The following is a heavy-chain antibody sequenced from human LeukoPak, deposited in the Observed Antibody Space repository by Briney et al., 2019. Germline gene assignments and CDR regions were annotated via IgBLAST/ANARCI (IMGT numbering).Heavy chain of an antibody. CDR3: ATVKRGSIFGYFDF. CDR2: LFDSVNT. J-gene: IGHJ4*02. Sequence: SETLSLPCTVSGGSISSHYWSWIRQPPGKGLEWIAYLFDSVNTKDNPSLQSRVTLSADTSKNQFSLRRSSGTAADTAVYYCATVKRGSIFGYFDFWGQGIKVTVSS. V-gene: IGHV4-59*11. D-gene: IGHD5-18*01. CDR1: GGSISSHY.